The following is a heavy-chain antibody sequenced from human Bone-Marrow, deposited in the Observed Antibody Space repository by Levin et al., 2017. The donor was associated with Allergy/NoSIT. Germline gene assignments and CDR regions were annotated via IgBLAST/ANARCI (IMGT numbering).Heavy chain of an antibody. CDR2: IYGDDNK. J-gene: IGHJ4*02. Sequence: SGPTLVKPTQTLMLTCTFSGFSLSTNGVGVGWMRQSPGKALEWLAVIYGDDNKRYSPSLESRLTITKDTSKNQVVLIMTNMDPMDTATYYCAHRQRDPVTSRLAAFDYWGQGTLLTVSS. V-gene: IGHV2-5*02. D-gene: IGHD4-17*01. CDR1: GFSLSTNGVG. CDR3: AHRQRDPVTSRLAAFDY.